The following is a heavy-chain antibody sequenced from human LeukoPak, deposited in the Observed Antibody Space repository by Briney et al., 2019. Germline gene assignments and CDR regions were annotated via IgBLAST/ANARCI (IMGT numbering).Heavy chain of an antibody. Sequence: GGSLRLSCAASGFTFSSYSMNWVRQAPGKGLEWVSYISSSSAIYYADSVKGRFTISRDNAKNSLYLQMNSLRAEDTAVYYCAGYCSTTSCYGVDYWGQGTLATVSS. CDR3: AGYCSTTSCYGVDY. CDR2: ISSSSAI. D-gene: IGHD2-2*01. V-gene: IGHV3-48*01. J-gene: IGHJ4*02. CDR1: GFTFSSYS.